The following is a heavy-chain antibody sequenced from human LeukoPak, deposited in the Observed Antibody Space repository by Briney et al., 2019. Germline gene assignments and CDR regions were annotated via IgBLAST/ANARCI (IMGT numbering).Heavy chain of an antibody. CDR1: GGSFSGYY. Sequence: SETLSLTCAVYGGSFSGYYWSWIRQPPGKGLEWIGEINHSGSTNYNPSLKSRVTISVDTSKNQFSLKLSSVTAADTAVYYCARCDSSWYYFDYWGQGTLVTVSS. D-gene: IGHD6-13*01. CDR2: INHSGST. J-gene: IGHJ4*02. CDR3: ARCDSSWYYFDY. V-gene: IGHV4-34*01.